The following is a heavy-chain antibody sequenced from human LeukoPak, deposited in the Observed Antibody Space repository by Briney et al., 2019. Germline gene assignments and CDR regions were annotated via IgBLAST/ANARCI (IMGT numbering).Heavy chain of an antibody. D-gene: IGHD2/OR15-2a*01. CDR1: GYLGNHD. V-gene: IGHV1-8*02. Sequence: ASVKVSCKASGYLGNHDTNWVRQSTGQGLEWMGWMNPNSGNTGYAQKFQGRVTLTRDTSTSTAYMELSSLRPEDTAVYFCARNFYGDGFDIWGQGTKVTVS. CDR3: ARNFYGDGFDI. J-gene: IGHJ3*02. CDR2: MNPNSGNT.